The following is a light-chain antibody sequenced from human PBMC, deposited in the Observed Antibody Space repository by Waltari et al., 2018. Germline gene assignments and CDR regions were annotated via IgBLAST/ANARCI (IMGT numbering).Light chain of an antibody. V-gene: IGKV3-20*01. CDR1: QTVRTTH. CDR3: QQYDISPLT. Sequence: EIVLTQSPGTLSLSPGERATLSCRASQTVRTTHLAWYQQKPGQAPTLLTYGASSRATGIPDRFSGSGSGTDFSLTISSLEPEDFAVYYWQQYDISPLTFGGGTKVEIK. J-gene: IGKJ4*01. CDR2: GAS.